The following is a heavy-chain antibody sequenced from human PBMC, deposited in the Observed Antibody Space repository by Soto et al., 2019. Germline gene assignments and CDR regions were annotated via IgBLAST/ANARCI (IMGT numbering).Heavy chain of an antibody. CDR2: MHHTQGT. CDR1: GASISSYY. D-gene: IGHD3-9*01. CDR3: ARVPFVGYFDWLDP. J-gene: IGHJ5*02. V-gene: IGHV4-59*01. Sequence: KPSETLSLTCSVSGASISSYYWTWIRQPPGGGLEWIGYMHHTQGTNDNPSLRGRVHMSIDTSMNQFSLRLTSVTAADTAVYCCARVPFVGYFDWLDPWGHGTLVTVSS.